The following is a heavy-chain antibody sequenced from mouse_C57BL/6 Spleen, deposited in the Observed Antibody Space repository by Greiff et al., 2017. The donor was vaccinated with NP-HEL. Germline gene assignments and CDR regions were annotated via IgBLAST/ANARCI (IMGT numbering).Heavy chain of an antibody. Sequence: QVQLQQSGAELVKPGASVKMSCKASGYTFTTYPIEWMKQNHGKSLEWIGNFHPYNDDTKYNEKFKGKATLTVEKSSSTVYLELSLLTSYDSAVYYCARGITTVVATYWYFDVWGTGTTVTVSS. CDR3: ARGITTVVATYWYFDV. J-gene: IGHJ1*03. CDR2: FHPYNDDT. CDR1: GYTFTTYP. V-gene: IGHV1-47*01. D-gene: IGHD1-1*01.